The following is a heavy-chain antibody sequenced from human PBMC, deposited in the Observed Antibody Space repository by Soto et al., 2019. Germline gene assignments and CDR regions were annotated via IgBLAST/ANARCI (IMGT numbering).Heavy chain of an antibody. CDR1: GGSISSYY. Sequence: QVQLQESGPGLVKPSETLSLTCTVSGGSISSYYWSWIRQPPGKGLEWIGYIYYSGSTNYNPSLKSRVTISVDTSKNQFSLKLSSVTAADTAVYYCARDRKATVTTWSRSKTFYYYGMDVWGQGTTVTVSS. D-gene: IGHD4-4*01. J-gene: IGHJ6*02. V-gene: IGHV4-59*01. CDR3: ARDRKATVTTWSRSKTFYYYGMDV. CDR2: IYYSGST.